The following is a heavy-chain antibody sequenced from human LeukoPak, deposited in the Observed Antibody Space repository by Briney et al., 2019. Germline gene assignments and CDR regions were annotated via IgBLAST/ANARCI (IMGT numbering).Heavy chain of an antibody. CDR3: ARRSYNSPFRY. D-gene: IGHD5-24*01. J-gene: IGHJ4*02. V-gene: IGHV4-34*01. CDR2: INHSGST. Sequence: ASETLSLTCAVYGGSFSGYYWTWLRQPPGKGLEWIGEINHSGSTNYNPSLKSRVTISVDTSKNQFSLKLSSVTAADTAVYYCARRSYNSPFRYWGQGTLVTVSS. CDR1: GGSFSGYY.